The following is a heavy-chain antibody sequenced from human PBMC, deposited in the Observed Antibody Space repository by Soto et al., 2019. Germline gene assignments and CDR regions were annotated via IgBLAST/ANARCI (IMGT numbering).Heavy chain of an antibody. J-gene: IGHJ5*02. Sequence: GGSLRLSCAASGFDFSNYAMSWVRQAPGKGLECISLISGTGVPTLYAESVKGRFSVSRDNSKDTLFLEMNNLRVGDTAMYYCAKSFCSSSSCFFLWVDPWGPGTLVTVSS. V-gene: IGHV3-23*01. D-gene: IGHD2-2*01. CDR1: GFDFSNYA. CDR2: ISGTGVPT. CDR3: AKSFCSSSSCFFLWVDP.